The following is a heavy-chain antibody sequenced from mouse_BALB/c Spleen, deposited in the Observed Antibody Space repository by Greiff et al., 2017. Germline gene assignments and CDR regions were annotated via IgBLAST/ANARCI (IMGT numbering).Heavy chain of an antibody. V-gene: IGHV7-3*02. CDR1: GFTFTDYY. CDR2: IRNKANGYTT. CDR3: ARDYYGSFAY. J-gene: IGHJ3*01. D-gene: IGHD1-2*01. Sequence: EVHLVESGGGLVQPGGSLRLSCATSGFTFTDYYMSWVRQPPGKALEWLGCIRNKANGYTTEYSASVKGRFTISRDKSQSILYLQMNTLRAEDSATYYCARDYYGSFAYWGQGTLVTVSA.